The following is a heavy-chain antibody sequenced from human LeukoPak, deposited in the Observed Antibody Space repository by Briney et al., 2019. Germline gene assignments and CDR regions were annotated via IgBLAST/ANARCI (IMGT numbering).Heavy chain of an antibody. CDR1: GFTFSSYS. V-gene: IGHV3-48*01. J-gene: IGHJ6*03. CDR3: ARGSGVVIFRRPHYYCMDV. D-gene: IGHD3-3*01. CDR2: ISSSSSTI. Sequence: GGSLRLSCAASGFTFSSYSMNWVRQAPGKGLEWVSYISSSSSTIYYADSVKGRFTISRDNAKNSLYLQMNSLRAEDTAVYYCARGSGVVIFRRPHYYCMDVWGKGTTVTVSS.